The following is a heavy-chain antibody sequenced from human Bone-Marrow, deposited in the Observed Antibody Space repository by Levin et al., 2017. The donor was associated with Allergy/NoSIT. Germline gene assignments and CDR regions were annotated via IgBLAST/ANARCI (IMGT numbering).Heavy chain of an antibody. D-gene: IGHD6-19*01. CDR2: ISGNSHYV. J-gene: IGHJ6*02. Sequence: ETLSLTCRGSGFDFNTHDMNWVRQAPGQGLEWVSSISGNSHYVYYADSVKGRFSISRDDAKNSMFLHMNSLRVEDTAVYYCARSQGRSGWSYYYYGMDVWGRGTTLTVSS. V-gene: IGHV3-21*06. CDR3: ARSQGRSGWSYYYYGMDV. CDR1: GFDFNTHD.